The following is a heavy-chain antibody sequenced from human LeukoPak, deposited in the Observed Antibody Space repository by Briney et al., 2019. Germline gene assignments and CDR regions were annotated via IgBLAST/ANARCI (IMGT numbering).Heavy chain of an antibody. CDR1: GFTFNGYA. J-gene: IGHJ4*02. CDR2: ISWDSESI. Sequence: GRSLRLSCAASGFTFNGYAIHWVRQAPWKGLEWVSGISWDSESIGYADSVKGRFTISRDNAKNSLYLQMNSLRAEDTALYYCARDGFSGSYAAFDYWGQGTLVTVSS. CDR3: ARDGFSGSYAAFDY. D-gene: IGHD1-26*01. V-gene: IGHV3-9*01.